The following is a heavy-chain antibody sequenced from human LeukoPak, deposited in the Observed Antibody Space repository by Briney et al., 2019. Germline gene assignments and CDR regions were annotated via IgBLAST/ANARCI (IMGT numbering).Heavy chain of an antibody. CDR1: GYSFTSNW. D-gene: IGHD3-16*01. CDR2: IYPGDSDT. CDR3: ARLHSYAYHY. J-gene: IGHJ4*02. V-gene: IGHV5-51*03. Sequence: PGESLNISCKGSGYSFTSNWIGWVRQMPGKGLEWMGIIYPGDSDTRYSPSFQGQVTISADKSISTAYLLWSSLKASDTAMYYCARLHSYAYHYWGQGTLVTVSS.